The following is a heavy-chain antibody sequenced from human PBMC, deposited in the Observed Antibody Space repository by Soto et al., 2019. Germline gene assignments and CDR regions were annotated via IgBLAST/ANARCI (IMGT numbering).Heavy chain of an antibody. J-gene: IGHJ4*02. CDR2: IYYSGST. Sequence: SETLSLTCTVSGGSVSSGSYYWSWIRQPPGKGLEWIGYIYYSGSTNYNPSLKSRVTISVDTSKNQFSLKLSSVTAADTAVYYCARAIRGESEYYYDSSGYYPGAFDYWGQGTLVTVSS. D-gene: IGHD3-22*01. CDR1: GGSVSSGSYY. CDR3: ARAIRGESEYYYDSSGYYPGAFDY. V-gene: IGHV4-61*01.